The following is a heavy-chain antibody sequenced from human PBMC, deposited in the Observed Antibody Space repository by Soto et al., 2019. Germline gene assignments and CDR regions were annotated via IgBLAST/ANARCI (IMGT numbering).Heavy chain of an antibody. CDR3: ARVLYYYDSSGYLRQYYFDY. J-gene: IGHJ4*02. Sequence: GASVKVSCKASGGTFSSYAISWVRQAPGQGLEWMGGIIPIFGTANYAQKFQGRVTITADESTSTAYMELSSLRSEDTAVYYCARVLYYYDSSGYLRQYYFDYWGRGTLVTVSS. CDR2: IIPIFGTA. V-gene: IGHV1-69*13. CDR1: GGTFSSYA. D-gene: IGHD3-22*01.